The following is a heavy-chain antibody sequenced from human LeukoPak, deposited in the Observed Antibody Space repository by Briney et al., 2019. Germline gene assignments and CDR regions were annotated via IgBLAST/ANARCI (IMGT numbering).Heavy chain of an antibody. Sequence: GGSLRPSCAASGFTFSNYGMNWVRQAPGKGLEWVSSISSSSTYIYYADSVKGRFTISRDNAKNSLYRQMNSLRAEDTAVYYCARGPDSSGPFDIWGQGTMVTVSS. CDR2: ISSSSTYI. D-gene: IGHD3-22*01. V-gene: IGHV3-21*01. CDR3: ARGPDSSGPFDI. J-gene: IGHJ3*02. CDR1: GFTFSNYG.